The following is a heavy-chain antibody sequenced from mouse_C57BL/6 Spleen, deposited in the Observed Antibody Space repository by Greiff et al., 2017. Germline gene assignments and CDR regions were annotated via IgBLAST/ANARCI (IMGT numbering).Heavy chain of an antibody. CDR2: INPYNGGT. CDR1: GYTFTDYY. Sequence: EVQLQQSGPVLVKPGASVKMSCKASGYTFTDYYMNWVKQSHGKSLEWIGVINPYNGGTSYNQKFKGKATLTVGKSSSTAYMELNSLTSEDSAVDYCARRDYYYAMDYWGQGTSVTVSS. V-gene: IGHV1-19*01. D-gene: IGHD3-3*01. CDR3: ARRDYYYAMDY. J-gene: IGHJ4*01.